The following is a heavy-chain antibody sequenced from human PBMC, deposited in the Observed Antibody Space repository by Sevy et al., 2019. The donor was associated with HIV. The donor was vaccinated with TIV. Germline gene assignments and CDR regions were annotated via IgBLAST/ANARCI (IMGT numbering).Heavy chain of an antibody. D-gene: IGHD3-22*01. CDR2: IHYSGST. Sequence: SETLSLICTVSGGSINNYYWSWIRQPPGKGLEWIGYIHYSGSTNYNPSLKSRVSISVATSNDQFSLNLSSVTAADTAVYYCARQRPYYSDTSGYSRSFDYWGQGTLVTVSS. V-gene: IGHV4-59*08. CDR1: GGSINNYY. CDR3: ARQRPYYSDTSGYSRSFDY. J-gene: IGHJ4*02.